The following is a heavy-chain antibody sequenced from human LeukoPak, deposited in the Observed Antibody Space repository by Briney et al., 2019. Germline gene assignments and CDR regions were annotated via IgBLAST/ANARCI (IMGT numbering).Heavy chain of an antibody. Sequence: GASVKVSCKASGDKFSAYVFTWVRQAPGQGLEWMGRIIPIVGVTKYAQWVQGRITITADISTTTAYMELTSLRSGDSAVYYCVRSWGTYVDVLSEQFYYGMDVWGQGTTVTVSS. J-gene: IGHJ6*02. CDR2: IIPIVGVT. D-gene: IGHD3-9*01. CDR1: GDKFSAYV. CDR3: VRSWGTYVDVLSEQFYYGMDV. V-gene: IGHV1-69*04.